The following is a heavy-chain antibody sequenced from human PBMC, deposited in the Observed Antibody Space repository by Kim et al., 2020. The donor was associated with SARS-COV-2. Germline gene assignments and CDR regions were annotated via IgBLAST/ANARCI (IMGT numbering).Heavy chain of an antibody. CDR2: GTA. D-gene: IGHD4-17*01. J-gene: IGHJ4*02. CDR3: ASLYGDSVY. Sequence: GTANYAQKFQGRVTITADESTSTAYMELSSLRSEDTAVYYCASLYGDSVYWGQGTLVTVSS. V-gene: IGHV1-69*01.